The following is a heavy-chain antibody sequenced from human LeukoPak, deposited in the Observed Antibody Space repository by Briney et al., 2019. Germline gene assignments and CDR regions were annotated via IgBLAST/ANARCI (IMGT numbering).Heavy chain of an antibody. CDR2: IYYSGST. J-gene: IGHJ4*02. CDR1: GGSISSYY. CDR3: ARASSYSSGYYFDY. Sequence: SETLSLTCTVSGGSISSYYWSWIRQPPGKGLEWIGYIYYSGSTNYNPSLNSRVTISVDTSKNQFSLKLSSVTAADTAVYYCARASSYSSGYYFDYWGQGTLVTVSS. D-gene: IGHD3-22*01. V-gene: IGHV4-59*01.